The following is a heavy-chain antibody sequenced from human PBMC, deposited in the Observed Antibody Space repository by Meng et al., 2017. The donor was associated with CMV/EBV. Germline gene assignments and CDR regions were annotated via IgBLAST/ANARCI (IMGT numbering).Heavy chain of an antibody. CDR1: GGSLSSGDYY. CDR2: IYYSGST. Sequence: EAQESGPGLGKPSQTLSLTCTVSGGSLSSGDYYWSLVRQPPGKGLEWIGDIYYSGSTYYNLSLKRRVTISVDTSKNQFSLKLSSVTAADTAVYYCARVTSRVAGAFDYWGQGTLVTVSS. V-gene: IGHV4-30-4*08. J-gene: IGHJ4*02. D-gene: IGHD1-14*01. CDR3: ARVTSRVAGAFDY.